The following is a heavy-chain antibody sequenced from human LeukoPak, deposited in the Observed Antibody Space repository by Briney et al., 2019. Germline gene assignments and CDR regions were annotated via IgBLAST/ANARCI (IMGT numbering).Heavy chain of an antibody. J-gene: IGHJ4*02. CDR3: ARGLSSSRYYFHY. CDR1: GYTFTSYY. V-gene: IGHV1-46*01. D-gene: IGHD6-13*01. Sequence: GASVKVSCKASGYTFTSYYVQWVRQAPGQGFEWMGTINPSGGSTSYAQKFRGRVTMTRDTSTSTLYMELSSLRSEDTAIYYCARGLSSSRYYFHYWGQGTLVTVSS. CDR2: INPSGGST.